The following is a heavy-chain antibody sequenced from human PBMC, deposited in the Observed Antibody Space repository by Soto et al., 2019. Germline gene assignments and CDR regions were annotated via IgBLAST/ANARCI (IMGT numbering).Heavy chain of an antibody. J-gene: IGHJ5*02. CDR2: ISAYNGNT. V-gene: IGHV1-18*01. CDR1: GYTFTSYG. CDR3: ASKDPPTLT. Sequence: QVQLVKSGAEVKKPGASVKVSCKASGYTFTSYGISWVRQAPGQGLEWMGWISAYNGNTNYAQKLEGRDTMTAELATSTAYMELRGLSSEETAEFNCASKDPPTLTWGQGALVTVST.